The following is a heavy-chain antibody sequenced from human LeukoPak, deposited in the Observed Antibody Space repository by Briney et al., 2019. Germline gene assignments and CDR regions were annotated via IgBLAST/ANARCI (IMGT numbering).Heavy chain of an antibody. CDR1: GFTFSSYS. J-gene: IGHJ4*02. Sequence: GALRLSCAASGFTFSSYSINWVRQAPGKGLEWVSSISSSSSYIYYADSVKGRFTISRDNAKNSLYLQMNSLRAEDTAVYYCAKDLSVDYWGQGTLVTVSS. V-gene: IGHV3-21*01. CDR3: AKDLSVDY. CDR2: ISSSSSYI.